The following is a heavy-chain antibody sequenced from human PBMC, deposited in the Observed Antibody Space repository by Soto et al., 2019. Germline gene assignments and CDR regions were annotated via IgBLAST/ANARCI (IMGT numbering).Heavy chain of an antibody. J-gene: IGHJ5*02. V-gene: IGHV4-4*02. Sequence: QVQLRESGPGLVKPSGTLSLTCVVSGASISSTYWWSWVRQPPGKGLEWIGEIYHTGSTKYNPSPKSRVTISIDKPNNEFSLKLNSVTAADTAVYYCATLPPRIEVVVTPIPTWGQGILVTVSS. CDR1: GASISSTYW. D-gene: IGHD2-21*02. CDR2: IYHTGST. CDR3: ATLPPRIEVVVTPIPT.